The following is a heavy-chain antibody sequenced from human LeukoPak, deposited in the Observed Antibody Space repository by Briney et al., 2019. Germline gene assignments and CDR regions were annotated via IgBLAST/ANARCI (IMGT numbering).Heavy chain of an antibody. CDR3: ARGPNSNWSGLDF. J-gene: IGHJ4*02. D-gene: IGHD6-6*01. V-gene: IGHV3-74*01. CDR2: ISPTGCTT. Sequence: GGSPRLSCTASGFSFSGHWMHWARQLPGKGLVWVSRISPTGCTTSYADSVKGRFTVSRDNAKNTLYLQVNNLRAEDTAVYYCARGPNSNWSGLDFWGQGTLLTVSS. CDR1: GFSFSGHW.